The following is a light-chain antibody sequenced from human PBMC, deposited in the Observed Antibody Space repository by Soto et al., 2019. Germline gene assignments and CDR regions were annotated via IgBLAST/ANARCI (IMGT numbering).Light chain of an antibody. CDR2: AAS. CDR1: QTSGTY. CDR3: QQSTGLPYT. J-gene: IGKJ2*01. Sequence: DIQMTQSPSSLSASVGDRVTITCRASQTSGTYSNWYQQNPGKAPKLLIYAASTLQNGVTSRFSGSGSGTDFTRTISSLQTEEFATYYCQQSTGLPYTFGQGTKLEIK. V-gene: IGKV1-39*01.